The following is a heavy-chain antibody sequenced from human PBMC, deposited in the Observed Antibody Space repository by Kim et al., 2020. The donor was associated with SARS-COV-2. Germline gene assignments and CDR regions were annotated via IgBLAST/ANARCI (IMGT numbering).Heavy chain of an antibody. Sequence: PGSVKGRCTISRENAKNSLYLQMNSLRAGDTAVYYCARGDSSSTWGWFDPWGQGTLVTVSS. J-gene: IGHJ5*02. CDR3: ARGDSSSTWGWFDP. V-gene: IGHV3-13*01. D-gene: IGHD6-13*01.